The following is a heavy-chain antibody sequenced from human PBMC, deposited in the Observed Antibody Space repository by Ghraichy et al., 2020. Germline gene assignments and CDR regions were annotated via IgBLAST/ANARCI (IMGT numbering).Heavy chain of an antibody. D-gene: IGHD4-23*01. V-gene: IGHV3-15*01. CDR2: FKSKTDGGTT. CDR1: GFTFSNAW. J-gene: IGHJ4*02. CDR3: TTVSYGGNSVY. Sequence: GGSLRLSCAASGFTFSNAWMSWVRQAPGKGLVWVGRFKSKTDGGTTDYAAPVKGRFTISRDDSKNTLYLQMNSLKTEDTAVYYCTTVSYGGNSVYWGQGT.